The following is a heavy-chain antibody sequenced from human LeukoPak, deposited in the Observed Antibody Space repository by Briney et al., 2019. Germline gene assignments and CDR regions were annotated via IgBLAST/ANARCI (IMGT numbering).Heavy chain of an antibody. CDR3: ARRGNYDFWSGYRFEDAFDI. V-gene: IGHV3-11*04. CDR2: ISSSGSTI. J-gene: IGHJ3*02. Sequence: GGSLRLSCAASGFTFSDYYMSWIRQAPGKGLEWVSYISSSGSTIYYADSVKGRFTISRDNAKNSLYLQMNSLRAEDTAVYYCARRGNYDFWSGYRFEDAFDIWGQGTMVTVSS. D-gene: IGHD3-3*01. CDR1: GFTFSDYY.